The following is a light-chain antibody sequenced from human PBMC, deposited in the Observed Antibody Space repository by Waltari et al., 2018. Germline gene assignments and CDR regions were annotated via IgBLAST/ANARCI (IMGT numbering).Light chain of an antibody. CDR3: CSYAGSSLHYV. V-gene: IGLV2-11*01. Sequence: QSALTQPRSVSGSPGQSVPISCTGTRSDVGAYNYVFWYQHHPGKAPKLMIYDVNKRPSGVPDRFSGSKSGNTASLTISGLQAEDEADYHCCSYAGSSLHYVFGTVTKVTVL. CDR1: RSDVGAYNY. CDR2: DVN. J-gene: IGLJ1*01.